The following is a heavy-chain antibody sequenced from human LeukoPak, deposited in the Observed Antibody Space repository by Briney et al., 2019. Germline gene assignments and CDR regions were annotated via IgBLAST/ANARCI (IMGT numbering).Heavy chain of an antibody. V-gene: IGHV3-30*03. CDR3: ARGSRDGYKSY. CDR1: GFAFSRYG. CDR2: ILYDGSKQ. J-gene: IGHJ4*02. D-gene: IGHD5-24*01. Sequence: GGSLRLSCAASGFAFSRYGMYWVRQAPGKGLEWVALILYDGSKQYYADSVKGRFTVSRDNSKNTLYLQMNSLRAEDTAVYYCARGSRDGYKSYWGQGTLVTVSS.